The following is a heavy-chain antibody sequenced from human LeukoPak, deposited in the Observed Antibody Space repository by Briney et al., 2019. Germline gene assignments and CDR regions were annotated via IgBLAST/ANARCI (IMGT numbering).Heavy chain of an antibody. V-gene: IGHV1-2*02. Sequence: ASVKVSCKTSGYPFVAYYIHWVRQAPGQGLEWMARINPNGGVTKFAQKFHGRITVSRDTSITTAYMELSGLISDDTALYYCARDRYYDSSGTNPGERALEIWGQGTMITVSS. CDR1: GYPFVAYY. CDR3: ARDRYYDSSGTNPGERALEI. D-gene: IGHD3-22*01. CDR2: INPNGGVT. J-gene: IGHJ3*02.